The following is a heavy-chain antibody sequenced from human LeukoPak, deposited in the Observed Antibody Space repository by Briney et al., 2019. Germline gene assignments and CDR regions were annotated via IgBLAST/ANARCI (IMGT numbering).Heavy chain of an antibody. V-gene: IGHV3-21*01. CDR3: ARGVVITFGAFDI. D-gene: IGHD3-3*01. J-gene: IGHJ3*02. CDR2: ISSSSSYI. Sequence: GGSLRLSCAASGFTFSSYSMNWVGQAPGKGLEWVSSISSSSSYIYYADSVKGRFTISRDNAKNSLYLQMNSLRAEDTAVYYCARGVVITFGAFDIWGQGTMVTVSS. CDR1: GFTFSSYS.